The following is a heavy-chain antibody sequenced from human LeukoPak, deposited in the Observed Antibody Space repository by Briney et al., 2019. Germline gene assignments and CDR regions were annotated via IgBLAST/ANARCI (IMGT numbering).Heavy chain of an antibody. J-gene: IGHJ6*03. CDR3: ARVPPLEGVDYYYYMDV. D-gene: IGHD3-3*02. Sequence: ASVTVSCKASGGTFSSYAISWVRQAPGQGLEWMGGIIPIFGTANYAQKFQGRVTITTDESTSTAYMELSSLRSEDTAVYYCARVPPLEGVDYYYYMDVWGKGTTVTVSS. CDR2: IIPIFGTA. V-gene: IGHV1-69*05. CDR1: GGTFSSYA.